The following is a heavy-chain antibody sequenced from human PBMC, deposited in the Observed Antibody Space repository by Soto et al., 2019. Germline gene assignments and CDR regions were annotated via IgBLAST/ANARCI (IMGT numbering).Heavy chain of an antibody. J-gene: IGHJ5*02. D-gene: IGHD3-10*01. CDR3: ARDPYFSSPNWFDP. Sequence: GGSLRLSCAASGFSFSSYGMHWVRQAPGKGLEWVAFIWYDGNNKYYADSVKGRFTISRDNSKNTLYLQMNNLRAEDTAVYYCARDPYFSSPNWFDPWGQGTLVTVSS. V-gene: IGHV3-33*01. CDR2: IWYDGNNK. CDR1: GFSFSSYG.